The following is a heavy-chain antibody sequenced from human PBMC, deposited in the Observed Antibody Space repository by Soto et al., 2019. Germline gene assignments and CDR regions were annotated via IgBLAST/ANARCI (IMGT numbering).Heavy chain of an antibody. CDR1: GFTVSSNY. J-gene: IGHJ3*02. V-gene: IGHV3-53*01. Sequence: GGSLRLSCAASGFTVSSNYMSWVRQAPGKGLEWVSVIYSGGSTYYADSVKGRFTISRDNSKSTLYLQMNSLRAEDTAVYYCARDPHREFEAFDIWGQGTMVTVSS. CDR2: IYSGGST. CDR3: ARDPHREFEAFDI. D-gene: IGHD3-10*01.